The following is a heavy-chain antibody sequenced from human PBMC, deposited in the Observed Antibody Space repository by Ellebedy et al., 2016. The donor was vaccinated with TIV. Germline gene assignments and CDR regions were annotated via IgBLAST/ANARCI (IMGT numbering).Heavy chain of an antibody. CDR1: GLTFSDHY. CDR3: ARIGYSAAEFDF. CDR2: IGNKPNTFTT. V-gene: IGHV3-72*01. Sequence: PSETLSLTCVASGLTFSDHYMDWVRQAPGKGLEWLGRIGNKPNTFTTQYAASVKGRFTISRDDSKNSLYLQMNTLKTEDTAIYYCARIGYSAAEFDFWGQGTLVTVSS. D-gene: IGHD1-26*01. J-gene: IGHJ4*02.